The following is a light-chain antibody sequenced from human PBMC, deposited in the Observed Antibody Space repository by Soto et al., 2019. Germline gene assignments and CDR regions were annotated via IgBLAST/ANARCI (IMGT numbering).Light chain of an antibody. CDR2: GNS. V-gene: IGLV1-40*01. CDR1: SSNIGAGYD. CDR3: QSYDSSLVV. Sequence: QSVLTQPPSVSGAPGQRVTISCTGSSSNIGAGYDVHWYQLLPGTAPKLLIYGNSNRPSGVPDRFSGSKSGTSASLAITGLQAEDEADYYCQSYDSSLVVFGGGTKLTVL. J-gene: IGLJ2*01.